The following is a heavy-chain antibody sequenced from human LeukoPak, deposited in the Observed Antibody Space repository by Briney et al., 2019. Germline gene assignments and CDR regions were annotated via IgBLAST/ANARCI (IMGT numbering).Heavy chain of an antibody. CDR1: GFTFSRYW. Sequence: PGGSLRLSCAASGFTFSRYWMTWVRQAPGKGLEWVANIKQDGSEKYYVDSVKGRFTISRDNANNSLSLQMNSLRAADTAVYYCARGGLQGIDYWGQGTLVTVSS. D-gene: IGHD5-24*01. CDR2: IKQDGSEK. V-gene: IGHV3-7*04. J-gene: IGHJ4*02. CDR3: ARGGLQGIDY.